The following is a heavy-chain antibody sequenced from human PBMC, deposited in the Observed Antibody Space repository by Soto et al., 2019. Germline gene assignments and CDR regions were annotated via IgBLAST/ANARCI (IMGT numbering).Heavy chain of an antibody. J-gene: IGHJ6*02. CDR3: ARGRGYGETVII. CDR2: MNPNSGNT. V-gene: IGHV1-8*01. Sequence: ASVKVSCKASGYTFTSYDINWMRQATGQGLEWMGWMNPNSGNTGYAQKFQGRVTMTRNTSISTAYMELSSLRSEDTAVYYCARGRGYGETVIIWGQGTTVTVSS. CDR1: GYTFTSYD. D-gene: IGHD4-17*01.